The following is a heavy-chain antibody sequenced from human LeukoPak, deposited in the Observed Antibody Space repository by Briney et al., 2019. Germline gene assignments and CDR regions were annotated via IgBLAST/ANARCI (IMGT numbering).Heavy chain of an antibody. J-gene: IGHJ4*02. Sequence: GGSLRLSCAASGFTFSSYSMNWVRQAPGKGLEWVSSISSSSSYIYYADSVKGRFTISRGNAKNSLYLQMNSLRAEDTAVYYCAREYSGYADDYWGQGTLVTVSS. D-gene: IGHD5-12*01. CDR1: GFTFSSYS. CDR3: AREYSGYADDY. V-gene: IGHV3-21*01. CDR2: ISSSSSYI.